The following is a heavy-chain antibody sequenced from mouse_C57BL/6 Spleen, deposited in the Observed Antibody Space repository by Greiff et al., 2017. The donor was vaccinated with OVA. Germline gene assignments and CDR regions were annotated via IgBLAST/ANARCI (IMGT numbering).Heavy chain of an antibody. CDR3: ARGVTTVTLFDY. V-gene: IGHV7-3*01. CDR2: IRNKANGYTT. J-gene: IGHJ2*01. CDR1: GFTFTDYY. Sequence: EVKLVESGGGLVQPGGSLSLSCAASGFTFTDYYMSWVRQPPGKALEWLGFIRNKANGYTTEYSASVKGRFTISRDNSQSILYLQMNALRAEDSATYYCARGVTTVTLFDYWGQGTTLTVSS. D-gene: IGHD1-1*01.